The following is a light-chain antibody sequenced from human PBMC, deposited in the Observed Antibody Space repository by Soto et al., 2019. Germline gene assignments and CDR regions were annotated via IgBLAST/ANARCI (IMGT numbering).Light chain of an antibody. CDR2: EVT. CDR1: SSHVGSYDF. Sequence: QSVLTQPASVSGSPGQSITISCTRSSSHVGSYDFVSWYQQHPGKAPKVLIYEVTKRPSGVSDRFSGSKSGNTASLTISGLQADYEADYYGCADAGSSRYVFGTGTKVTVL. J-gene: IGLJ1*01. V-gene: IGLV2-23*02. CDR3: CADAGSSRYV.